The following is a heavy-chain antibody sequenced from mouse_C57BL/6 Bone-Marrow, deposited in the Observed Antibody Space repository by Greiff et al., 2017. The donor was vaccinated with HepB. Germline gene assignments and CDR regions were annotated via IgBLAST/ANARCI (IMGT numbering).Heavy chain of an antibody. D-gene: IGHD1-1*01. Sequence: EVMLVESGGGLVQPGGSLKLSCAASGFTFSDYYMYWVRQTPEKRLEWVAYISNGGGSTYYPDTVKGRFTISRDNAKNTLYLQMSRLKSEDTAMYYCARHQIYYGSSYWYFDVWGTGTTVTVSS. V-gene: IGHV5-12*01. J-gene: IGHJ1*03. CDR3: ARHQIYYGSSYWYFDV. CDR2: ISNGGGST. CDR1: GFTFSDYY.